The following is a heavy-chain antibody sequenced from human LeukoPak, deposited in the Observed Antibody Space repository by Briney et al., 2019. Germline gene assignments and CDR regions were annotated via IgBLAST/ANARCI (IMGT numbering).Heavy chain of an antibody. CDR3: AKTYYDFWSGYSDAFDI. CDR2: IKQDGSEK. D-gene: IGHD3-3*01. Sequence: GGSLRLSCAASGFTFSSYWMSWVRQAPGKGLEWVANIKQDGSEKYYVDSVKGRFTISRDNAKNSLYLQMNSLRAEDTVVYYCAKTYYDFWSGYSDAFDIWGQGTMVTVSS. J-gene: IGHJ3*02. V-gene: IGHV3-7*01. CDR1: GFTFSSYW.